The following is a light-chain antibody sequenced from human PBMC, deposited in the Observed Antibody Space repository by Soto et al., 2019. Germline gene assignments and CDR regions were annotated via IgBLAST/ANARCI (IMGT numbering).Light chain of an antibody. CDR2: DVS. CDR1: SSDVGGYNY. V-gene: IGLV2-14*03. J-gene: IGLJ1*01. Sequence: QSALTQPASVSGSAGQSITISCTGTSSDVGGYNYVSWYQHHPGKAPKLMIYDVSNRPSGVSNRFSGSKSGNTASLTISELQPEDEADYYCSSYTTSNTRQIVFGTGT. CDR3: SSYTTSNTRQIV.